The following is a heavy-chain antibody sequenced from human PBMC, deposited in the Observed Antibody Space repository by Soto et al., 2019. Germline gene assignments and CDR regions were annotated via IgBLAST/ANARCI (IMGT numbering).Heavy chain of an antibody. CDR2: ISRDGSHK. V-gene: IGHV3-30*04. D-gene: IGHD1-26*01. Sequence: GGSLRLSCAASGFTFRNYAIHWVRQAPGKGLEWVAVISRDGSHKYYLDSVKGRFTISRDNSKDTVNLLMNSLRDDDSAMYYCARSRNSAVADSFDFWGQGTLVTVSS. J-gene: IGHJ4*02. CDR3: ARSRNSAVADSFDF. CDR1: GFTFRNYA.